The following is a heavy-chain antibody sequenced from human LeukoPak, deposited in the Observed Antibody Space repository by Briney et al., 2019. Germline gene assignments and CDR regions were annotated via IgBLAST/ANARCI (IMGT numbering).Heavy chain of an antibody. V-gene: IGHV1-69*02. CDR3: ASNREYYYDSSGYPY. CDR2: IIPILGIA. D-gene: IGHD3-22*01. Sequence: SVKASCKASGGTFSSYTISWVRQAPGQGLEWMGRIIPILGIANYAQKFQGRVTITADKSTSTAYMELSSLRSEDTAVYYCASNREYYYDSSGYPYWGQGTLVTVSS. CDR1: GGTFSSYT. J-gene: IGHJ4*02.